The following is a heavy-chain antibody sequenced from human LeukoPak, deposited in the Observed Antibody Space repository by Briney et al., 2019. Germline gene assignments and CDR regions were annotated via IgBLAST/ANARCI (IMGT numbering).Heavy chain of an antibody. J-gene: IGHJ4*02. Sequence: NPSETLSLTCTVSGGSIGGYYWDWIRQPPGKGLEWSGYKYDSGSTNYNASLKSRVTISVDTSKSQVSLKLTSVSAADTAVYYCARMALAGSYSLEYWGQGALVTVSS. CDR1: GGSIGGYY. V-gene: IGHV4-4*09. CDR2: KYDSGST. CDR3: ARMALAGSYSLEY. D-gene: IGHD3-10*01.